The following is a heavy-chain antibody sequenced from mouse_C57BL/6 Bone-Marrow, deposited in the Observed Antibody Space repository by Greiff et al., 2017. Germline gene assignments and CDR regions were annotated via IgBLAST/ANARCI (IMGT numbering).Heavy chain of an antibody. V-gene: IGHV1-63*01. Sequence: VQLQQSGAELVRPGTSVKMSCKASGYTFTNYCIGWAKQRPGHGLEWIGDIYPGGGYTNYHAKFKGKATQAADKSSSTAYLQVSSLTSEDSDIYYCASKSYYSKDLDYWGQGTTLTVSS. CDR1: GYTFTNYC. D-gene: IGHD2-5*01. CDR3: ASKSYYSKDLDY. CDR2: IYPGGGYT. J-gene: IGHJ2*01.